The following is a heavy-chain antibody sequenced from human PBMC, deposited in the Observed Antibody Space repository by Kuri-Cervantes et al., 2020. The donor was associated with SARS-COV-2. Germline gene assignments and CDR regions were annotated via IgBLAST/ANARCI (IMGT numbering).Heavy chain of an antibody. CDR1: GFTFGDYA. CDR2: IRSKAYGGTT. J-gene: IGHJ4*02. V-gene: IGHV3-49*04. Sequence: GGSLRLSCAASGFTFGDYAMSWVRQAPGKGLEWVGFIRSKAYGGTTEYAASVKGRFTISRDDSKSIAYLQMNSLRAEDTALYYCTTLIDYWGQGALVTVSS. CDR3: TTLIDY.